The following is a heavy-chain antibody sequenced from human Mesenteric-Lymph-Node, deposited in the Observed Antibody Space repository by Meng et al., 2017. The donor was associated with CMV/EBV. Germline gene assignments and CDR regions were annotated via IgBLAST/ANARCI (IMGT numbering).Heavy chain of an antibody. Sequence: GESLKISCAASGFTFSDYYMNWVRQAPGKGLEWVSSISSSSTIYYADSVKGRFTISRDNAKNSLYLQMNSLRAEDTAVYYCARDNTRAQTSETLDYWGQGTLVTVSS. J-gene: IGHJ4*02. CDR1: GFTFSDYY. CDR2: ISSSSTI. D-gene: IGHD1-14*01. CDR3: ARDNTRAQTSETLDY. V-gene: IGHV3-69-1*02.